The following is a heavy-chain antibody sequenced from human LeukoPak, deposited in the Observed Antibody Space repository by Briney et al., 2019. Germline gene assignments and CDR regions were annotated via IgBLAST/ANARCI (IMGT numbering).Heavy chain of an antibody. V-gene: IGHV3-48*02. Sequence: PGGSLRLSCAASGFTFSSYSMNWVRQAPGKGLEWVSYISSSSSTIYYADSVKGRFTISRDNAKNSLYLQMNSLRDEDTAVYYCARELTLEYSSGWYEYDYWGQGTLVTVSS. D-gene: IGHD6-19*01. CDR3: ARELTLEYSSGWYEYDY. CDR2: ISSSSSTI. CDR1: GFTFSSYS. J-gene: IGHJ4*02.